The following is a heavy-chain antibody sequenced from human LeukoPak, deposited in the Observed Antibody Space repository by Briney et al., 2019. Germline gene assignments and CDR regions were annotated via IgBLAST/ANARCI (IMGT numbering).Heavy chain of an antibody. J-gene: IGHJ4*02. CDR1: GGSISSYY. CDR2: IYYSGST. Sequence: SQTLSLTCTVSGGSISSYYWSWIRQPPGKGLEWIGYIYYSGSTNYNPSLKSRVTISVDTSKNQFSLKLSSVTAADTAVYYCATQLGGVDYWGQGTLVTVSS. CDR3: ATQLGGVDY. V-gene: IGHV4-59*08. D-gene: IGHD7-27*01.